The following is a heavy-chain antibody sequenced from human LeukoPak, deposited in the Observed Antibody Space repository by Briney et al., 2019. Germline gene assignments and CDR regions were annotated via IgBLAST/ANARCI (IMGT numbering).Heavy chain of an antibody. D-gene: IGHD3-10*01. CDR2: ISGSGDAT. CDR1: GFTFSSYW. Sequence: PGGSLRLSCAASGFTFSSYWMSWVRQAPGKGLEWVSAISGSGDATYYADSVKGRFTISRDNSKNILYLQMNGLRAEDTALYYCAKVVGIWIGEMFDAFDVWGQGTTVTVSS. J-gene: IGHJ3*01. CDR3: AKVVGIWIGEMFDAFDV. V-gene: IGHV3-23*01.